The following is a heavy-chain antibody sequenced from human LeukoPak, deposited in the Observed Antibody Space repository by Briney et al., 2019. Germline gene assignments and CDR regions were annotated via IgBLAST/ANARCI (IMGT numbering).Heavy chain of an antibody. J-gene: IGHJ4*02. Sequence: GGSLRLSCAASGFTFSSYGMHWVRQAPGKGLERVAFIRYDGSNKYYADSVKGRFTISRDDSKNTLYLQMNSLRAEDTAVYYCAKDQGAGDSSGSPDYWGQGTLVTVSS. CDR3: AKDQGAGDSSGSPDY. D-gene: IGHD3-22*01. V-gene: IGHV3-30*02. CDR2: IRYDGSNK. CDR1: GFTFSSYG.